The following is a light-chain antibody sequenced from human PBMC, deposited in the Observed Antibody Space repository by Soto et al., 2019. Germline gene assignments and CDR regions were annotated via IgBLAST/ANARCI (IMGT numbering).Light chain of an antibody. V-gene: IGLV2-23*02. CDR3: CSYAGSSTNVV. CDR2: EVS. Sequence: QSALTQPASVSGSPGQSITISCTGTSSEVGSYNLVSWYQQHPGKAPKLMIYEVSKRPSGVSNRFSGSKSGNTASLTISGLQAEDEADYYCCSYAGSSTNVVFGGGTKLTVL. CDR1: SSEVGSYNL. J-gene: IGLJ2*01.